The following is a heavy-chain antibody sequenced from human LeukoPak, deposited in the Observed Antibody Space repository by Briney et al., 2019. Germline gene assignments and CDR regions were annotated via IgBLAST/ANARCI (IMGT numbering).Heavy chain of an antibody. D-gene: IGHD2-2*01. CDR3: ARVRVVPAAMFYFDF. Sequence: PSQTLSLTCTVSGGSISSGDYYWGWIRQPPGKGLEWIGCIYYSGSTYYNPSLKSRVTISVDTSKNQFSLKLNSVTAADTAVYYCARVRVVPAAMFYFDFWGQGTLVTVSS. V-gene: IGHV4-30-4*01. CDR2: IYYSGST. CDR1: GGSISSGDYY. J-gene: IGHJ4*02.